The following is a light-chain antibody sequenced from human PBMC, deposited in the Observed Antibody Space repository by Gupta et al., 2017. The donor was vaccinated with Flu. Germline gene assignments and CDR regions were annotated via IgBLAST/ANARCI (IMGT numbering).Light chain of an antibody. V-gene: IGLV3-25*03. J-gene: IGLJ3*02. Sequence: AYRYQQQPGEAPVVVLGKDRERPSAIPERFSGSSSGTRVTLTIRGVQAADEVDYYCHSGYSSGTSWVSGGGTKLTVL. CDR3: HSGYSSGTSWV. CDR2: KDR.